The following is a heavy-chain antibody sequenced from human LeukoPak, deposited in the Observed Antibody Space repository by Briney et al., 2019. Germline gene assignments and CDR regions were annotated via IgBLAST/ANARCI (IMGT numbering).Heavy chain of an antibody. V-gene: IGHV3-30-3*01. CDR2: ISYDGSNK. J-gene: IGHJ5*02. CDR1: GFTFSSYA. D-gene: IGHD1-26*01. CDR3: AREDEELQNWFDP. Sequence: GRSLRLSCAASGFTFSSYAMHWVRQAPGKGLEWVAVISYDGSNKYYADSVKGRFTISRDNSKNTLYLQMNSLRAEDTAVYYCAREDEELQNWFDPWGQGTLVTVSS.